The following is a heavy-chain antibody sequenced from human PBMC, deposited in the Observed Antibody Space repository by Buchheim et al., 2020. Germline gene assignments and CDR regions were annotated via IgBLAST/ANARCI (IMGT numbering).Heavy chain of an antibody. D-gene: IGHD2-15*01. CDR3: ARGPKRYCSGGSCYSRYFQH. Sequence: QVQLQQWGAGLLKPSETLSLTCAVYGGSFSGYYWSWIRQPPGKGLEWIGEINHSGSTNYNPSLKSRVTISVDTSKNQFSLKLSSVTAADTAVYYGARGPKRYCSGGSCYSRYFQHWGQGTL. CDR2: INHSGST. V-gene: IGHV4-34*01. CDR1: GGSFSGYY. J-gene: IGHJ1*01.